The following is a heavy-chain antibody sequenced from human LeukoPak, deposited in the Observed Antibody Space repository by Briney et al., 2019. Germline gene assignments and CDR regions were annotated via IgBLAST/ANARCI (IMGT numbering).Heavy chain of an antibody. CDR3: ARDQAVAGRDNWFDP. CDR1: GYTFTRYA. J-gene: IGHJ5*02. Sequence: ASVKVSCKASGYTFTRYAMNWVRQAPGQGPEWMGWINTNTGNPTYAQGFTGRFVFSLDTSVTTAYLQISSLKAEDTAVYYCARDQAVAGRDNWFDPWGQGTLVTVSS. D-gene: IGHD6-19*01. CDR2: INTNTGNP. V-gene: IGHV7-4-1*02.